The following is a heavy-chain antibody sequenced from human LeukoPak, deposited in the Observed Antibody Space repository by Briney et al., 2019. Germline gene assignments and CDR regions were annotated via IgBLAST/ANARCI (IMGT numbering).Heavy chain of an antibody. V-gene: IGHV6-1*01. CDR3: ARRLTQYDCFDP. CDR1: GDIVSSNSVT. D-gene: IGHD2-2*01. Sequence: SQTLSLTCAISGDIVSSNSVTWNWIRQSPSRGLEWLGRTYYRSTWYNDYAVSVRGRITVNPDTSKNQFSLHLHSVTPEDTAVYYCARRLTQYDCFDPWGQGILVTVSS. J-gene: IGHJ5*02. CDR2: TYYRSTWYN.